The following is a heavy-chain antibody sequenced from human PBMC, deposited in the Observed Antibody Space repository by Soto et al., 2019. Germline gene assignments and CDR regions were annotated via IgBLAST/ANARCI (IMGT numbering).Heavy chain of an antibody. V-gene: IGHV4-34*01. CDR3: ARAGDFWSGYPLDNWFDP. D-gene: IGHD3-3*01. Sequence: ETLSLTCAVYGGSFSGYYWSWIRQPPGKGLEWIGEINHSGSTNYNPSLKSRVTISVDTSKNQFSLKLSSVTAADTAVYYCARAGDFWSGYPLDNWFDPWGQGTLVTVSS. CDR1: GGSFSGYY. J-gene: IGHJ5*02. CDR2: INHSGST.